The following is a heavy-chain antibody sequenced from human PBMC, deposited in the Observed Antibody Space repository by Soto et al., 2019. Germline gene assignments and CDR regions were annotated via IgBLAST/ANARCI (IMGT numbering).Heavy chain of an antibody. D-gene: IGHD3-22*01. Sequence: SDKVSCNAAGDTFSSYAISWVRKAPGKGLEWMGGIIPIFGTANYAQKFQGRVTITADESTSTAYMELSSLRSEDTAVYYCASAADYYDSRGYYYRLGYWVQETPVTVS. CDR1: GDTFSSYA. CDR3: ASAADYYDSRGYYYRLGY. CDR2: IIPIFGTA. V-gene: IGHV1-69*13. J-gene: IGHJ4*02.